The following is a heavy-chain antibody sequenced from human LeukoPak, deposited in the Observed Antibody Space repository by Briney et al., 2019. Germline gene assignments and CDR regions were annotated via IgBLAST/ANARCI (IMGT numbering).Heavy chain of an antibody. CDR2: IYYSGST. J-gene: IGHJ4*02. Sequence: SETLSLTCTVSGGSISSSSYYWGWIRQPPGKGLEWIGSIYYSGSTYYNPSLKSRVTISVDTSKNQFSLKLSSVTAADTAVYYCARLRYDSRDFDYWGQGTLVTVSS. V-gene: IGHV4-39*01. CDR1: GGSISSSSYY. D-gene: IGHD3-22*01. CDR3: ARLRYDSRDFDY.